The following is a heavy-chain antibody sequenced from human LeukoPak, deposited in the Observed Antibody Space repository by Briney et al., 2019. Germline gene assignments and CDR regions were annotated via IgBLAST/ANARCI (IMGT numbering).Heavy chain of an antibody. CDR1: GCSISSSRVY. V-gene: IGHV4-39*01. CDR3: ARHVEIAVAGPIDY. D-gene: IGHD6-19*01. CDR2: IYYSGST. J-gene: IGHJ4*02. Sequence: SETLSLTCTVSGCSISSSRVYWGWIRQPPGKGLEGIGSIYYSGSTYYNPSLKSRVTISVDTSKNQFSLKLSSVTAADTAVYYCARHVEIAVAGPIDYWGQGTLVTVSS.